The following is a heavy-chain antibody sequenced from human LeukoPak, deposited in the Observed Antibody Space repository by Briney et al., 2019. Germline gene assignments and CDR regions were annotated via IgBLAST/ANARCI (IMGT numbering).Heavy chain of an antibody. V-gene: IGHV1-8*01. J-gene: IGHJ4*02. CDR3: ARGDHSSSWYPVGY. CDR2: MNPNSGNT. Sequence: ASVKVSCKASGYTFTSYDINWVRQATGQGLEWMGWMNPNSGNTGYAQEFQGRVTMTRNTSISTAYMELSSLRSEDTAVYYCARGDHSSSWYPVGYWGQGTLVTVSP. D-gene: IGHD6-13*01. CDR1: GYTFTSYD.